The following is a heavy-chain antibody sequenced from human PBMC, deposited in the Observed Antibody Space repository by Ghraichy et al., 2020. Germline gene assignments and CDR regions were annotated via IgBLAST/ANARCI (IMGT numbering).Heavy chain of an antibody. J-gene: IGHJ3*01. V-gene: IGHV3-66*01. CDR1: GFTVRKNY. Sequence: GGSLRLSCAASGFTVRKNYMTWVRQAPGKGLECVSVLYSGGSTFYADYVRGRFTISREPSDNTLYLQMNSPTVEDTAVYYCARDHLTTDAFDVWGRGTSVTVSS. D-gene: IGHD4/OR15-4a*01. CDR3: ARDHLTTDAFDV. CDR2: LYSGGST.